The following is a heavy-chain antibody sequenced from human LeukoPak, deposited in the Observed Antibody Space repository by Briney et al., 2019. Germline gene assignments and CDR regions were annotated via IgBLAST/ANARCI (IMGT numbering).Heavy chain of an antibody. CDR3: VRGTGY. CDR1: GFTFSIYV. J-gene: IGHJ4*02. Sequence: PGGSMRLAWSVSGFTFSIYVMHWVRQAPGKVLEYVSAISSNGDNTYYADSVKGRFTISRDNSKNTLYLQMSSLRADDTAVYYCVRGTGYWGQGTLVTVSS. CDR2: ISSNGDNT. V-gene: IGHV3-64D*06.